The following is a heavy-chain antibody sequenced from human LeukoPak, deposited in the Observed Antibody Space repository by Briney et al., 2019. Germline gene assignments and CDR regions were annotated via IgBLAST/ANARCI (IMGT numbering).Heavy chain of an antibody. D-gene: IGHD3-9*01. J-gene: IGHJ6*03. CDR3: ARSPELRYFDWLSKKDYYYYYMDV. V-gene: IGHV4-4*07. CDR2: IYTSGST. CDR1: GGSISSYY. Sequence: NPSETLSLTCTVSGGSISSYYWSWIRQPAGKGLEWIGRIYTSGSTNYNPSLKSRVTMSVDTSKNQFSLKLSSVTAADTAVYYCARSPELRYFDWLSKKDYYYYYMDVWGKGTTVTISS.